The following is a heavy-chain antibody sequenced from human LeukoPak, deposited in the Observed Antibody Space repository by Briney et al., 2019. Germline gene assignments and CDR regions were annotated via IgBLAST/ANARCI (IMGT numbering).Heavy chain of an antibody. Sequence: GGSLRLSCAASGFTFSDYYMTWIRQAPGKGLEWVSYISSSSIYTNYADSVKGRFTISRDNTKNSLYLQMNTLRAEDTAVYYCAGDGDGRYGEDYFDYWGQGTLVTVSS. CDR3: AGDGDGRYGEDYFDY. CDR1: GFTFSDYY. V-gene: IGHV3-11*06. D-gene: IGHD7-27*01. J-gene: IGHJ4*02. CDR2: ISSSSIYT.